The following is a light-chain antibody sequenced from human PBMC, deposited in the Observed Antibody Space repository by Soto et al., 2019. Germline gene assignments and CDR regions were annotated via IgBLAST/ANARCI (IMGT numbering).Light chain of an antibody. V-gene: IGLV1-51*01. J-gene: IGLJ1*01. CDR3: VSWDSSLSAYV. CDR2: DDN. CDR1: SSNIGGNA. Sequence: QSVLTQPPSVSAAPGQKVNTSSSGSSSNIGGNAVSWYEQLPGTAPKLLIYDDNKRPSGIPDRFSGSKSGTSATLGITGFQTGDEADYYCVSWDSSLSAYVFGTGTKVTVL.